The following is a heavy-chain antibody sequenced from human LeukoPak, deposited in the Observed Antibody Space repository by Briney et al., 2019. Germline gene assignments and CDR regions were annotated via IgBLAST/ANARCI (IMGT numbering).Heavy chain of an antibody. CDR2: IYTTGST. D-gene: IGHD3-10*01. CDR3: ARGAYFYGSGINWFDP. CDR1: GGSISSTSYY. Sequence: SETLSLTCTVSGGSISSTSYYWSWIRQPAGKVLEWIGHIYTTGSTNYNPSLKSRVTISLDTSKNHFSLKLSSVTAADTAVYYCARGAYFYGSGINWFDPWGQGTLITVSS. J-gene: IGHJ5*02. V-gene: IGHV4-61*09.